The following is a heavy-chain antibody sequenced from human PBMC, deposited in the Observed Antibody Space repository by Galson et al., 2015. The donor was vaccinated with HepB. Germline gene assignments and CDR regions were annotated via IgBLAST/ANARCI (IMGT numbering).Heavy chain of an antibody. V-gene: IGHV1-18*01. CDR1: GYRFNTFG. CDR2: ISIRNGET. D-gene: IGHD2-21*02. CDR3: AREGVYGDYVGFAQFFGVDV. J-gene: IGHJ6*02. Sequence: SVKVSCKASGYRFNTFGISWVRQSPGQGLEWMGWISIRNGETRFAQSLEARITMTTETSTNTAYLELRRLTYDDTAIYYCAREGVYGDYVGFAQFFGVDVWGQGTTVIVSS.